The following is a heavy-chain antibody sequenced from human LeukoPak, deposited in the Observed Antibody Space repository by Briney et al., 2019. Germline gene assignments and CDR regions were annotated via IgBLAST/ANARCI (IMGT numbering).Heavy chain of an antibody. CDR2: ISSSSYI. CDR3: ARDRYQSAGYFDY. D-gene: IGHD2-2*01. V-gene: IGHV3-21*01. Sequence: SGGSLRLSCAASGFTFSSYSMNWVRQAPGKGLEWVSSISSSSYIYYADSVKGRFTISRDNAKNSLYLQMNSLRAEDTAVYYCARDRYQSAGYFDYWGQGTLVTVSS. J-gene: IGHJ4*02. CDR1: GFTFSSYS.